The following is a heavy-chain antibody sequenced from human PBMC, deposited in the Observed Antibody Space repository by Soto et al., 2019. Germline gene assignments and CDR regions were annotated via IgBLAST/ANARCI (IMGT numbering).Heavy chain of an antibody. CDR2: ISGSGGST. CDR1: GFTFSSYA. D-gene: IGHD3-16*02. V-gene: IGHV3-23*01. CDR3: AKAMITFGGVIYHGAFDI. Sequence: GGSLRLSCAASGFTFSSYAMSWVRQAPGKGLEWVSAISGSGGSTYYADSVKGRFTISRDNSKNTLYLQMNSLRAEDTAVYHCAKAMITFGGVIYHGAFDIWGQGTMVTVSS. J-gene: IGHJ3*02.